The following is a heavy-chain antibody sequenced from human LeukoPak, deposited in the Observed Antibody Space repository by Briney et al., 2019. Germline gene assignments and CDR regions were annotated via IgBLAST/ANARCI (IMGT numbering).Heavy chain of an antibody. CDR2: VYYSGST. V-gene: IGHV4-39*07. J-gene: IGHJ3*02. CDR3: ARDLGVGATFAFDI. D-gene: IGHD1-26*01. Sequence: SETLSLTCTVSGGSISNTNYYWGWIRQPPGKGLEWIGSVYYSGSTYYNPSLKSRVTISVDTSKNQFSLKLSSVTAADTAVYYCARDLGVGATFAFDIWGQGTMVTVSS. CDR1: GGSISNTNYY.